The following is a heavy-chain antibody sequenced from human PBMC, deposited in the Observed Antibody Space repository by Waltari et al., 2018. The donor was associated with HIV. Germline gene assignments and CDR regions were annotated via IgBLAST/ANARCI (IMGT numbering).Heavy chain of an antibody. D-gene: IGHD3-10*01. Sequence: QVQLVESGGGVAQPGRSLRLSCAASGFSFRDYAMPWVRRAPGKGLEWLTLISYDETNEYYTDSGRGRFTISRDNSKNMLYLQMNNLRPEDTAIYYCVVSSFDYWGQGTLVTVSS. J-gene: IGHJ4*02. CDR2: ISYDETNE. CDR3: VVSSFDY. V-gene: IGHV3-30*03. CDR1: GFSFRDYA.